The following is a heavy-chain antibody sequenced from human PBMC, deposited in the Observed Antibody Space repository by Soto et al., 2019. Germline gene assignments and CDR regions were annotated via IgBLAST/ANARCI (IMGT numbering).Heavy chain of an antibody. D-gene: IGHD3-9*01. CDR3: ARAFYDILTGYYV. CDR2: ISAYNGNT. V-gene: IGHV1-18*04. Sequence: QVQLVQSGAEVKKPWASVKVSCKASGYTFTSYGISWVRQAPGQGLEWMGWISAYNGNTNYAQKLQGRVTMTTDTSTSTADMELRSLRSDDPAVYYGARAFYDILTGYYVWGQVTLVTVSS. J-gene: IGHJ4*02. CDR1: GYTFTSYG.